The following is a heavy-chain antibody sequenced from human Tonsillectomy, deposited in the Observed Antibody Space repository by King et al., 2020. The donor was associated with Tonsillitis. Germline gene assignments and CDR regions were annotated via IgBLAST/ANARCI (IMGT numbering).Heavy chain of an antibody. Sequence: VQLVESGGGVVQPGRSLRLSCAASGFTFSSYGMHWVRQAPGKGLEWVAVISYDGNNKYYADSVKGRFTISRDNSKNTLYLQMNSLRAEDTAVHYCAKDSGSYSRFMDVWGQGTTVTVSS. CDR2: ISYDGNNK. CDR3: AKDSGSYSRFMDV. V-gene: IGHV3-30*18. J-gene: IGHJ6*02. D-gene: IGHD6-13*01. CDR1: GFTFSSYG.